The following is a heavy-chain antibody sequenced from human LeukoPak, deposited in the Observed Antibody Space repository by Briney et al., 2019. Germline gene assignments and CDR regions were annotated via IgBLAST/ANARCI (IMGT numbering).Heavy chain of an antibody. J-gene: IGHJ4*02. V-gene: IGHV4-39*01. D-gene: IGHD5-18*01. CDR2: ITYSGST. CDR3: ARPSRGSGFNYGYSGYFDY. CDR1: GGSISNTDSC. Sequence: PSETLSLTCTVSGGSISNTDSCWGWVRQPPGKGLEWIGSITYSGSTYYNPPLRSRVTISIDTSKNQFSLKLTTVTAADTAVYYCARPSRGSGFNYGYSGYFDYWGQGTLVTVSS.